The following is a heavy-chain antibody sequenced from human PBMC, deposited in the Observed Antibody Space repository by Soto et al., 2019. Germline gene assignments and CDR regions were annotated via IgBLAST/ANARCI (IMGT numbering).Heavy chain of an antibody. Sequence: QVQLVQSGAEMKKPGSSVKVSCQSSGGTFNTYAMNWVRQAPGQGPEWMGDISPMFGAANYAPKSQGRVTITANESTGPSYRQMCSLTSEDPSPYFCAREVHVHTFAFVYGGQGTLVTIS. D-gene: IGHD3-16*01. V-gene: IGHV1-69*19. J-gene: IGHJ4*02. CDR1: GGTFNTYA. CDR2: ISPMFGAA. CDR3: AREVHVHTFAFVY.